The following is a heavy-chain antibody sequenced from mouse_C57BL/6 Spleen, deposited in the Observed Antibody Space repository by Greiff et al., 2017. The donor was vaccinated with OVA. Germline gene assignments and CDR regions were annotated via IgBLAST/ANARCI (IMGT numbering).Heavy chain of an antibody. CDR2: IYPGSGST. V-gene: IGHV1-55*01. CDR1: GYTFTSYW. CDR3: ARGDYGSSSFDY. J-gene: IGHJ2*01. D-gene: IGHD1-1*01. Sequence: QVQLQQPGAELVKPGASVKMSCKASGYTFTSYWITWVKQRPGQGLEWIGDIYPGSGSTNYNEKFKSKATLTVDTSSSTAYMQLSSLTSEDSAVYYCARGDYGSSSFDYWGKGTTLTVSS.